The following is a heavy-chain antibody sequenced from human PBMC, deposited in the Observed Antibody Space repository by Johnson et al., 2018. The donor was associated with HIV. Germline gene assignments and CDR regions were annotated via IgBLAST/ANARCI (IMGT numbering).Heavy chain of an antibody. J-gene: IGHJ3*02. CDR1: GFTFDDYG. CDR3: AKASDSSGYYDDAFDI. V-gene: IGHV3-20*04. CDR2: INWNGGST. D-gene: IGHD3-22*01. Sequence: MLLVESGGGVVRRGGSLRLSCAASGFTFDDYGMSWVRQAPGKGLEWVSGINWNGGSTGYVDSTKGRFTISRDNARNSLYQQMNSLRAEDKALYYCAKASDSSGYYDDAFDIWGQGTMVTVSS.